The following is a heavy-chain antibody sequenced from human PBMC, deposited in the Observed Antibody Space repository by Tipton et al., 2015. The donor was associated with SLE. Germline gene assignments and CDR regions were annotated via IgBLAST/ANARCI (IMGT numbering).Heavy chain of an antibody. CDR1: GGSISSSSYY. CDR3: ASLGGITSY. Sequence: LRLSCTVSGGSISSSSYYWGWIRQPPGKGLEWIGYIYYSGSTYYNPSLKSRVTISVDTSKNQFSLKLSSVTAADTAVYYCASLGGITSYWGQGTLVTVSS. D-gene: IGHD1-20*01. V-gene: IGHV4-61*05. CDR2: IYYSGST. J-gene: IGHJ4*02.